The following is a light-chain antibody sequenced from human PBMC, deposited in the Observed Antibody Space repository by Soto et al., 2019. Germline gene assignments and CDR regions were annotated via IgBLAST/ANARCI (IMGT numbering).Light chain of an antibody. J-gene: IGLJ2*01. CDR1: NIGS. CDR2: YNR. CDR3: QVWDTNNDRAI. V-gene: IGLV3-21*04. Sequence: SYELTQPPSVSVAPGETATLTCGKDNIGSVHWYQQRPGQAPVLVIFYNRERPSGIPERFSGSKSWNTATLTISRVEAGDEADYYCQVWDTNNDRAIFGGGTKLTVL.